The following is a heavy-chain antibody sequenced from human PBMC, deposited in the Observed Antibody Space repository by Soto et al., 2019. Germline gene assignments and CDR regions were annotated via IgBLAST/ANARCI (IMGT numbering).Heavy chain of an antibody. D-gene: IGHD2-2*01. CDR2: VYYSGST. Sequence: KPSETLSLTCTVSGGSVSSGGYYWSWIRQPPGKGLEWIGYVYYSGSTKYNPSLKSRVTISVDTPKNQFSLKLSSVTAADTAVYYCARIVAYSSSSSCKDLDYWGQGTQVTVSS. V-gene: IGHV4-61*08. CDR3: ARIVAYSSSSSCKDLDY. J-gene: IGHJ4*02. CDR1: GGSVSSGGYY.